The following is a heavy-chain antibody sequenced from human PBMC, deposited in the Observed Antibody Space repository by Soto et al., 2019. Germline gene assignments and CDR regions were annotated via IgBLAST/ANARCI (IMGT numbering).Heavy chain of an antibody. CDR2: IRSKTYGGAP. Sequence: GGSLRLSCAAPGFTFSDYAMTWFRQAPGKGLEWVGFIRSKTYGGAPEYAASLKGRFTISRDDSKSIAYLQLNSLQIEDTALYYCTRYSGYTYSDFDYWGQGTLVTVS. CDR3: TRYSGYTYSDFDY. V-gene: IGHV3-49*03. D-gene: IGHD5-12*01. J-gene: IGHJ4*02. CDR1: GFTFSDYA.